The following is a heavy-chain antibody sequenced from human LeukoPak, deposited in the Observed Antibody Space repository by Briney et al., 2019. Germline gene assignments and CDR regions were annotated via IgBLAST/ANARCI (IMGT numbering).Heavy chain of an antibody. CDR3: ARHGRCMVRGVCNDY. Sequence: SVKVSCXASGGTFSSYAISWVRQAHGQGLEWMGGIIPIFGTANYAQKFQGRVTITADESTSTAYMELSSLRSEDTAVYYCARHGRCMVRGVCNDYWGQGTLVTVSS. J-gene: IGHJ4*02. V-gene: IGHV1-69*01. CDR2: IIPIFGTA. CDR1: GGTFSSYA. D-gene: IGHD3-10*01.